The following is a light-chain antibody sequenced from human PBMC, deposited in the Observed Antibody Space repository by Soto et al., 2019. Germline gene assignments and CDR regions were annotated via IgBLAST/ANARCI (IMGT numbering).Light chain of an antibody. Sequence: EVVLTKSQGTMSLSPGERATLSCMASHSVSSSYLAWYQQKPGQAPRLLIYGTSSRATGIPDRFSGSGSGTDFTLTISRLEPEDFAVYYCHQYGSSPRTFGQGTKVDIK. CDR2: GTS. CDR1: HSVSSSY. CDR3: HQYGSSPRT. J-gene: IGKJ1*01. V-gene: IGKV3-20*01.